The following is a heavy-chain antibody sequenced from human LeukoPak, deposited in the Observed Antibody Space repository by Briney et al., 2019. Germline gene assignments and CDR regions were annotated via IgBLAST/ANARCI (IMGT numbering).Heavy chain of an antibody. CDR3: AREGPETYNFDF. CDR1: GYTFTSYY. D-gene: IGHD5-18*01. CDR2: IRPSGST. Sequence: ASVKVSCKASGYTFTSYYIHWVRQAPGQGLEYMGIIRPSGSTAYAQKFQGRVTMTRETSTSAVYMELSSLRSEDTAVYYCAREGPETYNFDFWGQGTQVTVSS. V-gene: IGHV1-46*01. J-gene: IGHJ4*02.